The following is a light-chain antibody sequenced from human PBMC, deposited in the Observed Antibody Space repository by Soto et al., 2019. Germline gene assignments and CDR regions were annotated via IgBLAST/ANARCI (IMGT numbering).Light chain of an antibody. Sequence: ELVMTQSPATLSVSPGERATLSCRASQSFSSNVAWYQQKPGQAPRLLTYGASSRATGIPDRFSGSGSGTGFTLTISRLEPEDFAVYYCQQYGSLPRTFGQGTKVDIK. J-gene: IGKJ1*01. V-gene: IGKV3-20*01. CDR1: QSFSSN. CDR3: QQYGSLPRT. CDR2: GAS.